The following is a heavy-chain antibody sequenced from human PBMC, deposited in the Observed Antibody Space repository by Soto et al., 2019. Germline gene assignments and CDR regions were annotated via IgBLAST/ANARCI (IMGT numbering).Heavy chain of an antibody. CDR3: ARATASYYDSSGYAFDI. Sequence: QITLKESGPTLVKPTQTLTLTCTFSGFSLSTSGVGVGWIRQPPGKALEWLALIYWDDDKRYSPSLKSRLTLTKDTSKNQVVLIMTNMDPVDTATYYCARATASYYDSSGYAFDIRGQGTMVTVSS. V-gene: IGHV2-5*02. D-gene: IGHD3-22*01. J-gene: IGHJ3*02. CDR2: IYWDDDK. CDR1: GFSLSTSGVG.